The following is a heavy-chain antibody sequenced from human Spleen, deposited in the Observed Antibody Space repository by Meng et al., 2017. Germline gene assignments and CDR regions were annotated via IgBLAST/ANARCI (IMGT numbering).Heavy chain of an antibody. V-gene: IGHV3-23*01. CDR1: GFTFSSYA. J-gene: IGHJ4*02. D-gene: IGHD2-2*02. Sequence: GGSLRLSCAASGFTFSSYAMSWVRQAPGKGLEWVSAISGSGGSTYYADSVKGRFTISRDNSKNTLYLQMNSLRAEDTAVYYCAKEWYCSSTSCYNLADYWGQGTLVTVS. CDR3: AKEWYCSSTSCYNLADY. CDR2: ISGSGGST.